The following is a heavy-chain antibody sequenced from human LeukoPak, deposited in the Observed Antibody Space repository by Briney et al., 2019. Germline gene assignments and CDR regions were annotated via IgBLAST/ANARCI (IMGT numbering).Heavy chain of an antibody. Sequence: PSETLSLTCTVSGGSISIYYWSWIRQPPGKGREWIGEINRSGSTNYNPSLKRRVTISVAPSKNQSSLQLSSVTAADTAVYYCARSMPGLLWFGELLPPRAFDIWGQGTMVTVSS. CDR1: GGSISIYY. CDR3: ARSMPGLLWFGELLPPRAFDI. D-gene: IGHD3-10*01. J-gene: IGHJ3*02. V-gene: IGHV4-34*01. CDR2: INRSGST.